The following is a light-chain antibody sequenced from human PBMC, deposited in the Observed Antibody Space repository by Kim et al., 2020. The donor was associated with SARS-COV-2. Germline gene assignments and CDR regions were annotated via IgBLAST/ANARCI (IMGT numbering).Light chain of an antibody. CDR1: SSDVGYNY. J-gene: IGLJ1*01. Sequence: QSALTQPASVSGSPGQSITISCTGTSSDVGYNYVSWYQQHPGKAPKLMIYDVSNRPSGVSNRFSGSKSGNTASLTISGLQAEDEADYYCGSYSTSSTPYVFGTGTKVTVL. CDR2: DVS. V-gene: IGLV2-14*03. CDR3: GSYSTSSTPYV.